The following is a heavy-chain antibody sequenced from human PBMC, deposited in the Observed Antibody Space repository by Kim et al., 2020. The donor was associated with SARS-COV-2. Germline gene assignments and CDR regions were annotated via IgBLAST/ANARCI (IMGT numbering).Heavy chain of an antibody. J-gene: IGHJ4*02. V-gene: IGHV3-30*18. Sequence: GGSLRLSCAASGFTFSSYGMHWVRQAPGKGLEWVAVISYDGSNKYYADSVKGRFTISRDNSKNTLYLQMNSLRAEDTAVYYCAKDYKGNQRWPSYYFDYWGQGTLVTVSS. D-gene: IGHD3-10*01. CDR3: AKDYKGNQRWPSYYFDY. CDR2: ISYDGSNK. CDR1: GFTFSSYG.